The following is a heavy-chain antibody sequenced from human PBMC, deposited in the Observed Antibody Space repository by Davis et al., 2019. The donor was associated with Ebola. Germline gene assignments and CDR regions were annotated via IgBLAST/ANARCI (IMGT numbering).Heavy chain of an antibody. V-gene: IGHV5-51*01. CDR1: GYTFTNHW. D-gene: IGHD3-22*01. CDR2: IYPEDSDT. Sequence: GESLKISWKGSGYTFTNHWIGWVRQMPGKGLEWMGIIYPEDSDTRYSPSFQGQVNIYADKSINTAYLQWSSLKASDTAMYYCARHVGYYNYDSSGYFGDYWGQGTLVTVSS. J-gene: IGHJ4*02. CDR3: ARHVGYYNYDSSGYFGDY.